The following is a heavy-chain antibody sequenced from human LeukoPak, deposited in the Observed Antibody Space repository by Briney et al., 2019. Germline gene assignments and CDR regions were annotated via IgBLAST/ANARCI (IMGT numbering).Heavy chain of an antibody. J-gene: IGHJ4*02. Sequence: GGSLRLSCAASGFTFSSYGMHWVRQAPGKGLEWVAVIWYDGSNKYYADSVKGRFTISRDNSKNTLYLQMNSLRAEDTAVYYCAREEALAAAGGGDHWGQGTLVTVSS. CDR2: IWYDGSNK. D-gene: IGHD6-13*01. V-gene: IGHV3-33*01. CDR3: AREEALAAAGGGDH. CDR1: GFTFSSYG.